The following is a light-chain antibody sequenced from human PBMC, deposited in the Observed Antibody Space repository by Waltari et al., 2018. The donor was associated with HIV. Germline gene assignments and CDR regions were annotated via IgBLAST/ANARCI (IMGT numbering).Light chain of an antibody. CDR2: GVT. V-gene: IGLV2-14*01. J-gene: IGLJ2*01. Sequence: QSALTQPASVSGSPGQSLTITCTGTNRNIGFFNLVSWYPQYPGKAPQLIIYGVTSRPPGVSNRFSGSKSGNTASLTISGLQTDDEAEYYCNSYSSDDTVVFGGGTKLTVL. CDR3: NSYSSDDTVV. CDR1: NRNIGFFNL.